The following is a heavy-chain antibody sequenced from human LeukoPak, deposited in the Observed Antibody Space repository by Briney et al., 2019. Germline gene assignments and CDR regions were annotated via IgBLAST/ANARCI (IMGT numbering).Heavy chain of an antibody. V-gene: IGHV3-23*01. J-gene: IGHJ6*02. CDR1: GFTFSRYA. CDR3: AGYDPRFPSGNYYYYGMDV. CDR2: ISGSGGST. D-gene: IGHD1-14*01. Sequence: GGSLRLSCAASGFTFSRYAMSWVRQAPGKGLEWVSAISGSGGSTYYADSVKGRFTISRDNSKNTLYLQMNSLRAEDTAVYYCAGYDPRFPSGNYYYYGMDVWGQGTTVTVSS.